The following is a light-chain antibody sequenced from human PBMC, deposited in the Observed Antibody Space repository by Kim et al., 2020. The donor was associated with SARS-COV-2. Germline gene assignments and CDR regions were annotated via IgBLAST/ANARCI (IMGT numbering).Light chain of an antibody. CDR3: AGWDDSLSGHVV. V-gene: IGLV1-47*03. J-gene: IGLJ2*01. CDR1: SYNIGSNY. Sequence: QRFTISCSGSSYNIGSNYVYWYQQLPGTAPKLLIYRNNQRPSGVPDRFSGSKSGTSASLAISGLWSEDEADYYCAGWDDSLSGHVVFGGGTQLTVL. CDR2: RNN.